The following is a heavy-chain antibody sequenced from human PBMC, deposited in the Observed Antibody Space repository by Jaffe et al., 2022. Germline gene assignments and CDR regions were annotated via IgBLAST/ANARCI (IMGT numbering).Heavy chain of an antibody. J-gene: IGHJ4*02. Sequence: QVQLVESGGGVVQPGGSLRLSCAASGFTFSSHGMHWVRQAPGKGLEWVAFIRYDGSDKYYGDSVKGRFTISRDNPKNTLYLQMNSLRAEDTAVYYCAKELKQMSSSTSSFDYWGQGALVTVSS. CDR1: GFTFSSHG. CDR3: AKELKQMSSSTSSFDY. V-gene: IGHV3-30*02. D-gene: IGHD2-2*01. CDR2: IRYDGSDK.